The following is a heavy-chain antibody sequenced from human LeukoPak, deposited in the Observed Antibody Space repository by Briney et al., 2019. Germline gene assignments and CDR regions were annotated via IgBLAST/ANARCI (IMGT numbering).Heavy chain of an antibody. Sequence: QTGGSLRLSCAASGFTFSLYWMHWVRQGPGKGLMWVSRLNEDGSTADYADSVKGRFKMYRDNDKGKVFMEMRGLKVEDTAIYFCVRERIYYSDLAYKERENFDPWGRGTLVTVSS. CDR1: GFTFSLYW. CDR3: VRERIYYSDLAYKERENFDP. J-gene: IGHJ5*02. D-gene: IGHD1-26*01. CDR2: LNEDGSTA. V-gene: IGHV3-74*01.